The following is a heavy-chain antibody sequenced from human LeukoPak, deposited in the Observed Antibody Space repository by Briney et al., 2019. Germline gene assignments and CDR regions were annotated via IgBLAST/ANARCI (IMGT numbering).Heavy chain of an antibody. J-gene: IGHJ3*02. Sequence: GESLKISCKGSGYSFTSYWIGWVRQMPGKGLEWMGIIYPGDSDTRYSPSFQGQVTISADKSISTAYLQWSSLKASDTAMYYCARPYCSSTSCRTYDAFDIWGQGTMVTVSS. CDR2: IYPGDSDT. D-gene: IGHD2-2*01. CDR3: ARPYCSSTSCRTYDAFDI. V-gene: IGHV5-51*01. CDR1: GYSFTSYW.